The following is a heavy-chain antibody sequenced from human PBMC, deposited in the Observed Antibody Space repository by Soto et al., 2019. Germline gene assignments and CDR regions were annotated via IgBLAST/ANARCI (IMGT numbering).Heavy chain of an antibody. Sequence: ASVKVSCKASGYTFDIYGISWLRQVPGQGPEWVAWISADNGDTKYAQRMQGRVPLTTDRATSTAYMELRSLRSDDTAVYYCARDRSYYYDSSGYPFDYWG. CDR3: ARDRSYYYDSSGYPFDY. CDR2: ISADNGDT. V-gene: IGHV1-18*01. CDR1: GYTFDIYG. D-gene: IGHD3-22*01. J-gene: IGHJ4*01.